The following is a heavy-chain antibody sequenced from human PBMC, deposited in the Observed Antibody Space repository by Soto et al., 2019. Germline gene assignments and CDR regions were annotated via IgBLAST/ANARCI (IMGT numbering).Heavy chain of an antibody. V-gene: IGHV1-8*01. Sequence: RPSVKVSCKASGYTFTSYDINWVRQATGQGLEWMGWMNPNSGNTGYAQKFQGRVTMTRNTSISTAYMELSSLRSEDTAVYYCARGPRRRFLEWLLQYFDYWGQGTLVTVSS. CDR2: MNPNSGNT. J-gene: IGHJ4*02. D-gene: IGHD3-3*01. CDR1: GYTFTSYD. CDR3: ARGPRRRFLEWLLQYFDY.